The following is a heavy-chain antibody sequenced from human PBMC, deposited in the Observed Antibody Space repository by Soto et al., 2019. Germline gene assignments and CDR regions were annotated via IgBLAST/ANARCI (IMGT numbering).Heavy chain of an antibody. V-gene: IGHV5-51*01. Sequence: GESLKISCKGFGYTLTSYWIGWVRQMPGKGLEWMGVIYPADSDTRYSPSFQGQVTISADKSISTAYLQWSSLKASDTAMYYCARAGRGYSGYDSLYYFDYWGQGTLVTVSS. D-gene: IGHD5-12*01. CDR2: IYPADSDT. J-gene: IGHJ4*02. CDR1: GYTLTSYW. CDR3: ARAGRGYSGYDSLYYFDY.